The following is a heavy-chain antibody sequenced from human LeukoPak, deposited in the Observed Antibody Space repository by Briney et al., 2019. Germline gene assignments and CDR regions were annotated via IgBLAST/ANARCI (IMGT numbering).Heavy chain of an antibody. CDR3: ARGVFAAFSN. CDR1: GFTVSSNY. V-gene: IGHV3-53*05. Sequence: PGGSLRLSCAASGFTVSSNYMSWVRQAPGKGLEWVSVIYSGGSTYYADSVKGRFTISRDNSKNTLYLQMNGLRPDDSAVYYCARGVFAAFSNWGQGTLVTVSS. D-gene: IGHD6-13*01. J-gene: IGHJ4*02. CDR2: IYSGGST.